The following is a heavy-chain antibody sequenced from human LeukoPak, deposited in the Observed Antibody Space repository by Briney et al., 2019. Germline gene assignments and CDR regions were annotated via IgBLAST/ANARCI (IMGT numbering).Heavy chain of an antibody. CDR2: IKQDGSEK. CDR1: GLTFSSYW. Sequence: GGSLRLSCAASGLTFSSYWMSWVRQAPGKGLEWAANIKQDGSEKYYVDSVKGRFTISRDNAKNSLYLQMNSLRAEDTAVYYCARELSNDILTGYSDAFDIWGQGTMVTVSS. CDR3: ARELSNDILTGYSDAFDI. D-gene: IGHD3-9*01. V-gene: IGHV3-7*03. J-gene: IGHJ3*02.